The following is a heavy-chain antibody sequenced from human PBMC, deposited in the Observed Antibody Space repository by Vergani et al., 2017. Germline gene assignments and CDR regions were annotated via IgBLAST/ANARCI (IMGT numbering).Heavy chain of an antibody. CDR1: GGSISSYY. Sequence: QVQLQESGPGLVKPSETLSLTCTVSGGSISSYYWSWIRQPPGKGLEWIVYMYYSGSTNYNPSLKSRVTISVDTSKNQFSLKLRSVTAADTAVYYCARETTVIGFDYWGQGTLVTVSS. V-gene: IGHV4-59*01. J-gene: IGHJ4*02. CDR3: ARETTVIGFDY. CDR2: MYYSGST. D-gene: IGHD4-11*01.